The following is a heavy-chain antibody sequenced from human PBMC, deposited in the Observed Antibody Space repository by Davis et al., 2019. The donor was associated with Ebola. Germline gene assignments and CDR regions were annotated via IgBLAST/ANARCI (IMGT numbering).Heavy chain of an antibody. CDR1: GYTFTSYA. CDR3: ARAQFPTTSDY. CDR2: INAGNGNT. V-gene: IGHV1-3*01. D-gene: IGHD1-1*01. J-gene: IGHJ4*02. Sequence: AASVKVSCKASGYTFTSYAMHWVRQAPGQRLEWMGWINAGNGNTKYSQKFQGRVTITGDTSASTAYMELSSLRSEDTAVYYCARAQFPTTSDYWGQGTLVTVSS.